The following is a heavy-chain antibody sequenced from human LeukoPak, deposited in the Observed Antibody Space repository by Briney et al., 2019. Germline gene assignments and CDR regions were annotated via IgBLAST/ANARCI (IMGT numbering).Heavy chain of an antibody. V-gene: IGHV3-21*01. Sequence: PGGSLRLSCAASGFPFSSYSMNWVRQAPGKGLEWVSSISSSSSYIYYADSVKGRFTISRDNAKNSLYLQMNSLRAEDTAVYYCARDLWFGESLFDPWGQGTLVTVSS. CDR1: GFPFSSYS. J-gene: IGHJ5*02. D-gene: IGHD3-10*01. CDR2: ISSSSSYI. CDR3: ARDLWFGESLFDP.